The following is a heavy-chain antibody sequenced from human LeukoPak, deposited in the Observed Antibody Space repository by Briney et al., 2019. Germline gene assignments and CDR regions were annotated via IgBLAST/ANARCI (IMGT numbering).Heavy chain of an antibody. CDR3: ARGSMVRGVRGYYYGMDV. Sequence: SETLSLTCAVYGGSFSGYYWSWIRQPPGKGLEWIGEINHSGSTNYNPSLKSRVTISVDTSKNRFSLKLSSVTAADTAVYYCARGSMVRGVRGYYYGMDVWGKGTTVTVSS. CDR2: INHSGST. J-gene: IGHJ6*04. D-gene: IGHD3-10*01. CDR1: GGSFSGYY. V-gene: IGHV4-34*01.